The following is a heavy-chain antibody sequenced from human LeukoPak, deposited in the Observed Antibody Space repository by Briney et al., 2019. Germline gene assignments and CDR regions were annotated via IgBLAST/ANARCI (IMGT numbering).Heavy chain of an antibody. V-gene: IGHV4-61*01. CDR1: GGSVSSGSYY. Sequence: SETLSLTCTVSGGSVSSGSYYWSWIRQPPGKGLEWIGYIYDSGSTNYNPSLKSRVTISVDTSKNQFSLKLSSVTAADTAVYYCARAHRQVLTGYYKGRWFDPWGQGTLVTVSS. J-gene: IGHJ5*02. CDR3: ARAHRQVLTGYYKGRWFDP. CDR2: IYDSGST. D-gene: IGHD3-9*01.